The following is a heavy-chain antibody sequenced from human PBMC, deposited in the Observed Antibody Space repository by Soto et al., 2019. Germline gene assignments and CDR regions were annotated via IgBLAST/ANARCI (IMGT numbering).Heavy chain of an antibody. J-gene: IGHJ4*02. CDR1: GDSASSNSAA. D-gene: IGHD4-17*01. Sequence: SQTLSLTCAISGDSASSNSAAWNWIRQSPSGGLEWLGRTYYRSKWYNDYAVSVKSRITINPDTSKNQFSLQLNSVTPEDTAVYYCARDREDYGDYVMDYWGQGTLVTVSS. CDR2: TYYRSKWYN. V-gene: IGHV6-1*01. CDR3: ARDREDYGDYVMDY.